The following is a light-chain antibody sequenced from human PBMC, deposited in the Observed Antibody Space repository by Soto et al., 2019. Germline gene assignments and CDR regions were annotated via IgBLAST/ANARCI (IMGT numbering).Light chain of an antibody. V-gene: IGKV1-33*01. CDR3: KRYHSLPPS. CDR1: HDINKY. Sequence: DIQMTQSPSSLSASVGDRVTITCQASHDINKYLNFYQEKPGKAPKLLIYDASNLQTGVPSRLRGRRSGPHFTFNISSLQPEDIATYYCKRYHSLPPSFGQGTPL. CDR2: DAS. J-gene: IGKJ5*01.